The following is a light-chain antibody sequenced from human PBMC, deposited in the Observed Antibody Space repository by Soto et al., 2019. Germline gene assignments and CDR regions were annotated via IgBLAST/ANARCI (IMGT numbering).Light chain of an antibody. V-gene: IGKV3-15*01. CDR3: QQYNNWPWT. CDR1: QSISSN. Sequence: EIVMAQSPATLSVSPGERATLSCRASQSISSNLAWYQQKPGQAPRLLIYGASTRATGIPVRFSGSGSGTEFTLSISSLQSEDFADYYCQQYNNWPWTFGQGTKVEIQ. J-gene: IGKJ1*01. CDR2: GAS.